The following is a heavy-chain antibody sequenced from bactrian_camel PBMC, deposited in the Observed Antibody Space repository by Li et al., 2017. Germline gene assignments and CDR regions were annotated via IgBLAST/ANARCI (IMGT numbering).Heavy chain of an antibody. D-gene: IGHD5*01. CDR1: GLTLDVKD. CDR2: ITRHGTT. J-gene: IGHJ6*01. CDR3: VRLLLEWVGPPYLDLGY. Sequence: HVQLVESGGDLVQPGGSLRLSCTASGLTLDVKDRGWYRQTPGNECELVSIITRHGTTDYADSAKGRFTISQDNAKSTLTLQMTNLKPEDTAVYYCVRLLLEWVGPPYLDLGYWGQGTQVTVS. V-gene: IGHV3S53*01.